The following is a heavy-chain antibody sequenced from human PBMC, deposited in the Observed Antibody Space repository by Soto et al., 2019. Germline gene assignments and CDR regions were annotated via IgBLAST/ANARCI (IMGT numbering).Heavy chain of an antibody. Sequence: EVQLLESGGGLVQPGGSLRLSCAAFGFTFSGYAMSWVRQAPGKGLEWVSAISGSGGSTYYADSVKGRFTISRDNSKNTLYLQMNSLRAEDTAVYYCAKGYGDYSYYHYYYGMDVWGQGTTVTVSS. J-gene: IGHJ6*02. CDR3: AKGYGDYSYYHYYYGMDV. D-gene: IGHD4-17*01. CDR1: GFTFSGYA. CDR2: ISGSGGST. V-gene: IGHV3-23*01.